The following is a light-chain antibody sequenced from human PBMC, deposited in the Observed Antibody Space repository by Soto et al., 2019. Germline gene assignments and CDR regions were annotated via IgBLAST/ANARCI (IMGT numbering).Light chain of an antibody. J-gene: IGKJ1*01. Sequence: DIQMTQSPSTLSASVGDRVTITCRANQSIDSWLAWYQQKPGKAPKLLIYDASSLESGVPSRFSASASGTDFTLTISSLQPEDFATYYCHQSFSAPQTFGQGTKVDIK. CDR3: HQSFSAPQT. V-gene: IGKV1-5*01. CDR1: QSIDSW. CDR2: DAS.